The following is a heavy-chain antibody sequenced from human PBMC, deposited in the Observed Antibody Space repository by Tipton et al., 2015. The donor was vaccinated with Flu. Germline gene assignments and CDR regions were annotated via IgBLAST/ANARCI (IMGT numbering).Heavy chain of an antibody. J-gene: IGHJ6*02. Sequence: TLSLTCTVSGGSISIYYWTWIRQPPGKGLEWIGYVYYSGSTNYNPALQSRVTISVDTSKKQFSLRLSSVTAADTAVDYCARDTFRYCSGASCLSDYYYYGMDVWGQGTTVTVSS. D-gene: IGHD2-15*01. CDR1: GGSISIYY. CDR3: ARDTFRYCSGASCLSDYYYYGMDV. CDR2: VYYSGST. V-gene: IGHV4-59*01.